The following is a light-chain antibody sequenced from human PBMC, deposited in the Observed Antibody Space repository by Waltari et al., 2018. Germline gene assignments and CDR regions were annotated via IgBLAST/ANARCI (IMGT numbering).Light chain of an antibody. Sequence: SDELTQPPSLSVSPGQTASIPCSGDKLETKYVCWYQQRPGHSPLLVIYQDSRRPSGIPGRLAGSNSGNTATLTGSGTQAMEEADYYCQACDSASAVVFGGGTKLIVL. J-gene: IGLJ2*01. CDR1: KLETKY. V-gene: IGLV3-1*01. CDR3: QACDSASAVV. CDR2: QDS.